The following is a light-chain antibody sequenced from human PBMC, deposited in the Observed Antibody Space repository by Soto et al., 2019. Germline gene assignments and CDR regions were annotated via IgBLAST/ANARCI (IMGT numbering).Light chain of an antibody. J-gene: IGKJ3*01. CDR3: QEYHSPPFT. CDR2: AAS. Sequence: DIQMTQSPSSLPASVGDTVTITCRASQGISSSLAWYQQKAGKVPDLLIYAASTLQSGVPSHFSGSGSGTDFTLTISSLQPEDVATYYCQEYHSPPFTFGPGTRVEIK. V-gene: IGKV1-27*01. CDR1: QGISSS.